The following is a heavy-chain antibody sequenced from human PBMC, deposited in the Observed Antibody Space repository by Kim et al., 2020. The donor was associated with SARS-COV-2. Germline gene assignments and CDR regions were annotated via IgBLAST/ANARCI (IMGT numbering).Heavy chain of an antibody. D-gene: IGHD3-3*01. J-gene: IGHJ4*02. CDR3: AKPLNEDFWSGSYYFDY. V-gene: IGHV3-23*01. Sequence: VKGRFTISRDNSKNTLYLQMNSLRAEDTAVYYCAKPLNEDFWSGSYYFDYWGQGTLVTVSS.